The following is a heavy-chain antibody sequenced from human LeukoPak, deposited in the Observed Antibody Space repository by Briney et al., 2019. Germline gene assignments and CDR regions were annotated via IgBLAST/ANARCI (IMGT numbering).Heavy chain of an antibody. V-gene: IGHV3-23*01. CDR1: GFTFSSYA. Sequence: GGSLRLSCAASGFTFSSYAMSWVRQAPGKGLEWVSAISGSSGSTYYADSVKGRFTISRDNSKNTLYLQMNSLRAEDTAVYYCAKNPYGDYGKFDYWGQGTLVTVSS. J-gene: IGHJ4*02. CDR3: AKNPYGDYGKFDY. D-gene: IGHD4-17*01. CDR2: ISGSSGST.